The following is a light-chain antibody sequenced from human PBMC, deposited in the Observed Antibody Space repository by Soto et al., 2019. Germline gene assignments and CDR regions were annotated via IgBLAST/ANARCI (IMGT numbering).Light chain of an antibody. J-gene: IGKJ1*01. Sequence: PGERATLSCRASQSVSNYLAWYQQKPGQAPRLLIYGASRRATVIPDRFSGSGSGTDFTLTISRLEPEDFAVDYCQQYGGSPQTFGQGTNVEIK. CDR3: QQYGGSPQT. V-gene: IGKV3-20*01. CDR1: QSVSNY. CDR2: GAS.